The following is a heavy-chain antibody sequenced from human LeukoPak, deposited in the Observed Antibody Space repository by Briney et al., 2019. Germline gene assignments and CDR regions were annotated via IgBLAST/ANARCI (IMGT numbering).Heavy chain of an antibody. V-gene: IGHV3-66*01. D-gene: IGHD3-22*01. CDR1: GFTVSSNY. CDR3: ARDHAAGYYDSSDAFDI. J-gene: IGHJ3*02. CDR2: IYSGGST. Sequence: PGGSLRLSCAASGFTVSSNYMSWVRQAPGKGLEWVSVIYSGGSTYYADSVKGRFTISRDNSKNTLYLQMNGLRAEDTAVYYCARDHAAGYYDSSDAFDIWGQGTMVTVSS.